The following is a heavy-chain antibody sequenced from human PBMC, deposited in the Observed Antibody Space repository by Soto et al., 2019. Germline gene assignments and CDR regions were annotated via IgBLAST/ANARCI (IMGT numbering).Heavy chain of an antibody. J-gene: IGHJ4*02. V-gene: IGHV5-51*03. D-gene: IGHD6-19*01. Sequence: EVQLVQSGEEVKKPGESLKISCKASGYTFTNYWIGWVRQVPGKGLEWLGNIYPADSDTRYSPSFQGQVTITVDKSTSTAYVQWSNLKPSDSAMYFCARPTGYSSGWYADYWGQGTLVTVSS. CDR1: GYTFTNYW. CDR2: IYPADSDT. CDR3: ARPTGYSSGWYADY.